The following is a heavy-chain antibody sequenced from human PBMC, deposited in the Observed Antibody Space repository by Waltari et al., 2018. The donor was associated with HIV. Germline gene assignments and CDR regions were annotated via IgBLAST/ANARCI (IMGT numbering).Heavy chain of an antibody. CDR1: GYRFTGYY. V-gene: IGHV1-2*06. Sequence: QAQLVQSGAEVKKPGASVTVSCKASGYRFTGYYIHWVRQAPGQGPEWMGRINPDIGGTNYAQKFQGRVTMTRDTSISTAHMDLSRLRSDDTAIYYCAREGAGGYGGPPFDFWGQGALVTVSS. CDR2: INPDIGGT. J-gene: IGHJ4*02. D-gene: IGHD5-12*01. CDR3: AREGAGGYGGPPFDF.